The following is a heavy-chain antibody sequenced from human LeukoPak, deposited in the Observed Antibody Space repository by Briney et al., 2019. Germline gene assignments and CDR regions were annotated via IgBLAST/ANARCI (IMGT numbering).Heavy chain of an antibody. D-gene: IGHD3-10*01. CDR3: AKGGATTVRGIIKD. CDR2: ISGGGVNT. CDR1: GFTFRSYG. J-gene: IGHJ4*02. Sequence: GGSLRLSCAASGFTFRSYGMTWVRQAPGKGVQWVSSISGGGVNTYYADSVKGRFTISRDNSRNTVYLQMNWLRVDDTATYYCAKGGATTVRGIIKDWGQGTLVTVSS. V-gene: IGHV3-23*01.